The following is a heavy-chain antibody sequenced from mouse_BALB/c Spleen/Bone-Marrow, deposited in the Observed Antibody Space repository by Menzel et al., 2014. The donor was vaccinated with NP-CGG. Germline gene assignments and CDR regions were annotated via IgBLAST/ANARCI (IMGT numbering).Heavy chain of an antibody. CDR2: ISTLAYSI. D-gene: IGHD1-1*01. CDR1: GFTFSDYG. V-gene: IGHV5-15*02. J-gene: IGHJ1*01. Sequence: EVKLMESGGGLVQPGGSRKLSCAASGFTFSDYGMAWVRQAPGKGPEWVAFISTLAYSIYYADTVTGRFTISRENAKNTLHLEMSSLSSEDTAMYYRARDYYGSSYWYFDVWGAGTTVTVSS. CDR3: ARDYYGSSYWYFDV.